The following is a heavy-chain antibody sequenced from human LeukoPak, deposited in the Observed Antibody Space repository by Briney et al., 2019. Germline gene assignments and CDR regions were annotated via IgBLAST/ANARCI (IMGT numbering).Heavy chain of an antibody. D-gene: IGHD3/OR15-3a*01. CDR1: GFTFSGYG. V-gene: IGHV3-30*02. Sequence: GALRLSCAASGFTFSGYGMHWVRQAPGKGLEWVAFIRYDGKNKYYTDSVKGRFTISRDNAKNSLYLQMNSLRAEDTAVYYCARGHFGLDFWGQGTLVTVSS. CDR2: IRYDGKNK. J-gene: IGHJ4*02. CDR3: ARGHFGLDF.